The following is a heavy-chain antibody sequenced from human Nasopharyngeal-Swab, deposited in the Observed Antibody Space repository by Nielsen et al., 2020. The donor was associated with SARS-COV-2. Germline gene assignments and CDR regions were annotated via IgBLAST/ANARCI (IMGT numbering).Heavy chain of an antibody. V-gene: IGHV3-73*01. D-gene: IGHD3-3*01. CDR3: TRESPSYYDFWSATDY. J-gene: IGHJ4*02. CDR2: IRSKANSYAT. Sequence: GGSLRLSCAASGFTFSGSAMHWVRQASGQGLEWVGRIRSKANSYATAYAASVKGRFTISRDDSKNTAYLQMNSLKTEDTAVYYCTRESPSYYDFWSATDYWGQGTLVTVSS. CDR1: GFTFSGSA.